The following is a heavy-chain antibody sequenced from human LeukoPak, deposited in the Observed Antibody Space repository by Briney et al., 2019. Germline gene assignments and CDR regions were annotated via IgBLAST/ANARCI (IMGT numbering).Heavy chain of an antibody. D-gene: IGHD6-6*01. Sequence: SETLSHTCTVSGGSISSYYWSWIRQPPGKGLEWIGYIYYSGSTNYNPSLKSRVTISVDTSKNQFSLKLSSVTAADTAVYYCARVPEEYSSSWFDPWGQGTLVTVSS. CDR2: IYYSGST. V-gene: IGHV4-59*01. CDR1: GGSISSYY. CDR3: ARVPEEYSSSWFDP. J-gene: IGHJ5*02.